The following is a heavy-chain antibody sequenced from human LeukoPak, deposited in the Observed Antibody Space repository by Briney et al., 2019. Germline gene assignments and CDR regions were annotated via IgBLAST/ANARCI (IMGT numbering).Heavy chain of an antibody. CDR2: INSGGGTT. D-gene: IGHD3-22*01. J-gene: IGHJ4*02. CDR3: ARARNDYDTSSFSALDY. CDR1: GFTFSNYA. Sequence: PGGSLRLSCAASGFTFSNYAMTWVRQAPGKGLEWVSGINSGGGTTYYADSVKGRFAISRDNSKNTLYLQINSLRAEDTAVYYCARARNDYDTSSFSALDYWGQGTLVTVSS. V-gene: IGHV3-23*01.